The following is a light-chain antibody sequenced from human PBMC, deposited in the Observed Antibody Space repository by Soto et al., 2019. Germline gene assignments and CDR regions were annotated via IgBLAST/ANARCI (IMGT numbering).Light chain of an antibody. V-gene: IGLV2-14*01. CDR2: DVS. CDR1: SSDVGGYNY. Sequence: QSVLTQPASVSGSPGQSITISCTGTSSDVGGYNYVSWYQQHPGKAPKLMIYDVSNRPSGVSNRFSGSKSGNTASLTISGLQAEDEADYYCSSCTSSTYVFGTGTKVTV. CDR3: SSCTSSTYV. J-gene: IGLJ1*01.